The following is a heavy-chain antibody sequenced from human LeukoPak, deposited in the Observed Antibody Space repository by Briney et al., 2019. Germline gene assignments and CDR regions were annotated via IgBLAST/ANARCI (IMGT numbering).Heavy chain of an antibody. Sequence: ASVTVSCKASGYTFTGYYMHWVRQAPGQGLEWMGWINPNSGGTNYAQKFQGRVTMTRDTSISTAYMELSRLRSDDTAVYYCVRSNYYGSGSYRYYFDYWGQGTLVTVSS. CDR3: VRSNYYGSGSYRYYFDY. J-gene: IGHJ4*02. CDR2: INPNSGGT. V-gene: IGHV1-2*02. CDR1: GYTFTGYY. D-gene: IGHD3-10*01.